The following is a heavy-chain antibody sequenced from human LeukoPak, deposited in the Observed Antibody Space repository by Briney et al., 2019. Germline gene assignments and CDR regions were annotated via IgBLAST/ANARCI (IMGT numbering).Heavy chain of an antibody. CDR3: AKDQGYGSYVPRGIDY. CDR1: GFTFSSYA. CDR2: ISGSGGST. D-gene: IGHD1-26*01. Sequence: PGGSLRLSCAASGFTFSSYAMSWVRQAPGKGLEWVSAISGSGGSTYYADSVKGRFTISRDNSKNTLYLQMNSLRAEDTAVYYCAKDQGYGSYVPRGIDYWGQGTLVTVSS. V-gene: IGHV3-23*01. J-gene: IGHJ4*02.